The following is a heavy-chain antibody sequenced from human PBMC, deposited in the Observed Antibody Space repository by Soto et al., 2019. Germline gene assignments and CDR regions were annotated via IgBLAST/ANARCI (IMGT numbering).Heavy chain of an antibody. D-gene: IGHD2-21*02. V-gene: IGHV3-64D*06. J-gene: IGHJ6*01. CDR3: VQVHWYSVECLGQGALCDV. CDR2: IGAKGDAT. Sequence: PVGSLRLSCSASVFTFQNYVIHCVRQSPGKGLEYVSAIGAKGDATYADSVKGRFSISRDNSKNSLFLQMTNVTFEDTATYFCVQVHWYSVECLGQGALCDV. CDR1: VFTFQNYV.